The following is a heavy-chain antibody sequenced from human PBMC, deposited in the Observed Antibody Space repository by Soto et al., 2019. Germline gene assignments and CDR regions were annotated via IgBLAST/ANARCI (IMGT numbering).Heavy chain of an antibody. CDR3: AKDRGVEIDIFDY. CDR2: ISGSGGNT. J-gene: IGHJ4*02. CDR1: GFTFSSYA. V-gene: IGHV3-23*01. Sequence: GESLKISCAASGFTFSSYAMSWVRQAPGKGLEWVSAISGSGGNTYYADSVKGRFTISRDNSKNTLYLQMNSLRAEDTSVYYCAKDRGVEIDIFDYWGQGTLVTVSS. D-gene: IGHD2-21*01.